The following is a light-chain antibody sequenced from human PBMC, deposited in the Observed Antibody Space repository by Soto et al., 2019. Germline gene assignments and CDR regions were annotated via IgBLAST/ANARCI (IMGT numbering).Light chain of an antibody. J-gene: IGLJ3*02. Sequence: QSALTQPASVSGSPGQSITISCTGTSSDIGGYNFVSWYQQHPGKAPKLMIYDVTNRPPGLSDRFSGSKSGNTASLTISGLQDEDEADYYCSSYTTSSTLVFGGGTKVTVL. CDR2: DVT. CDR1: SSDIGGYNF. V-gene: IGLV2-14*03. CDR3: SSYTTSSTLV.